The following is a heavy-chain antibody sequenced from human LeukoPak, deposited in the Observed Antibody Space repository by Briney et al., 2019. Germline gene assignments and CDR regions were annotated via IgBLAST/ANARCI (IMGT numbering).Heavy chain of an antibody. V-gene: IGHV3-23*01. CDR2: IIGSGGST. CDR3: AKSLGVGGYTRYKGFDQ. CDR1: GFTFSTYA. D-gene: IGHD3-16*02. J-gene: IGHJ4*02. Sequence: GGSLRLSCAASGFTFSTYAMSWVRQAPGKGLEWVSGIIGSGGSTYYADSVKGRFTISRDNSKSTLYLQMNSLRIEDTAVYYCAKSLGVGGYTRYKGFDQWGQGTLVTVSS.